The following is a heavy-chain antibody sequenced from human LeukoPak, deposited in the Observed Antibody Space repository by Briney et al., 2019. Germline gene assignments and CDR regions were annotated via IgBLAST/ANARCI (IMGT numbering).Heavy chain of an antibody. CDR2: ISSGSSAI. CDR1: GFTFSSYS. D-gene: IGHD3-10*01. CDR3: AAQSGSGSNYPDY. V-gene: IGHV3-48*01. J-gene: IGHJ4*02. Sequence: PGGSLRLSCAASGFTFSSYSMNWVRQAPGKGLEWISYISSGSSAIYYADAVKGRFTISRDNAKNSLYLQTNSLRAEDTAVYYCAAQSGSGSNYPDYWGQGNLVTVSS.